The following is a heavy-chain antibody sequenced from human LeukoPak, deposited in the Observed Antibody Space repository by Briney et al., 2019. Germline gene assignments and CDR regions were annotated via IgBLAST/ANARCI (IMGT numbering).Heavy chain of an antibody. J-gene: IGHJ5*02. Sequence: SVKVSCKASGGTFNNYAISWVRQAPGQGLEWMGGIIPMFGTANYAQKYQGRVTITADESTSTAHIELSSLRSEDTAMYYCALGGRGVMTDWFDPWGQGTLVTVSS. D-gene: IGHD3-10*01. CDR3: ALGGRGVMTDWFDP. CDR1: GGTFNNYA. V-gene: IGHV1-69*01. CDR2: IIPMFGTA.